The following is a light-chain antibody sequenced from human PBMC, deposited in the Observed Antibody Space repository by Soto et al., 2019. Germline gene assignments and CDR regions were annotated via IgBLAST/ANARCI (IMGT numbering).Light chain of an antibody. V-gene: IGKV1-27*01. CDR2: AAS. CDR3: QKYYSPPWT. Sequence: DIQMTQSPSSLSASVGDRVTITCRARQGISNYLAWYQQKPGKVPKIPIYAASTLQSGVTSRLGGSGSGTDFTLTISSLQPEDVATYYCQKYYSPPWTFGLGTKVEIK. CDR1: QGISNY. J-gene: IGKJ1*01.